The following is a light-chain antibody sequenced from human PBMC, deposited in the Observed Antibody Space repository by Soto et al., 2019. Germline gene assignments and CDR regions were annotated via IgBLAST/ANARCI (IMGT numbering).Light chain of an antibody. CDR3: SSYAGSNTIYV. V-gene: IGLV2-8*01. CDR2: RVT. J-gene: IGLJ1*01. Sequence: QSALTQPPSASGSPGQSVTISCTGTSSDVGAYNFVSWYQQLPGKAPKLIIYRVTQRPSGVPDRFSGSKSGNTASLTVSGPQAEDEADYYCSSYAGSNTIYVFGTGTKVTVL. CDR1: SSDVGAYNF.